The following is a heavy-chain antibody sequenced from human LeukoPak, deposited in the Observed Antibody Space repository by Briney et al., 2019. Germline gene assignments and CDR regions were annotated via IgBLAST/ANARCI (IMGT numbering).Heavy chain of an antibody. CDR2: ISSSGTI. J-gene: IGHJ4*02. CDR1: GFTFSNYN. Sequence: GSLRLSCAASGFTFSNYNFNWVRQASGKGLGWVSYISSSGTIYYADSVKGRFTISRDNAKNSLYLQMNSLRAEDTAVYYCARETYYYDSSTYFRATDYWGQGTLVTVSS. V-gene: IGHV3-69-1*01. CDR3: ARETYYYDSSTYFRATDY. D-gene: IGHD3-22*01.